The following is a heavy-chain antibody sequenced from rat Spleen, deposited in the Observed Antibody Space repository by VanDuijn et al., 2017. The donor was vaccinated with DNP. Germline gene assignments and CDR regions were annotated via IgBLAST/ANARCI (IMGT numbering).Heavy chain of an antibody. J-gene: IGHJ2*01. CDR3: ARSGYRYY. CDR1: GFTFSDYN. D-gene: IGHD1-5*01. Sequence: EVQLVESGGGLVQPGRSLKLSCAASGFTFSDYNMAWVRQAPKKGLEWVATISYDGSSTYYRDSVKGRFTISRDNAKSTLYLQMDSLRSEDTATYYCARSGYRYYWGQGVMVTVSS. V-gene: IGHV5-7*01. CDR2: ISYDGSST.